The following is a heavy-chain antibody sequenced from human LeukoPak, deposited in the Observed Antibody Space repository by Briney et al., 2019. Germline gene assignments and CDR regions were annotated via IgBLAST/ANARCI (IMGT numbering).Heavy chain of an antibody. CDR3: AREVDYYAANWFDP. V-gene: IGHV4-30-2*01. J-gene: IGHJ5*02. Sequence: SETLSLTCAVSGGSISSGGYSWSWIRQPPGKGLEWIGYIYHSGSTYYNPSLKSRVTISVDRSKNQFSLKLSSATAADTAVYYCAREVDYYAANWFDPWGQGTLVTVSP. CDR2: IYHSGST. CDR1: GGSISSGGYS. D-gene: IGHD3-10*01.